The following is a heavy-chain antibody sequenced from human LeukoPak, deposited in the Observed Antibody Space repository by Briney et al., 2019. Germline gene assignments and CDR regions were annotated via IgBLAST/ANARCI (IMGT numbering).Heavy chain of an antibody. Sequence: SETLSLTCTVSGGSVSSSIYYWGWIRQPPGKGLEWIGSIYYSGSTSYSPSLKSRVTISVDTSKNQFSLKLTSVTAADTAVYYCASRNDILTGYVFDFWGQGTLVTVSS. V-gene: IGHV4-39*01. CDR3: ASRNDILTGYVFDF. J-gene: IGHJ4*02. CDR2: IYYSGST. CDR1: GGSVSSSIYY. D-gene: IGHD3-9*01.